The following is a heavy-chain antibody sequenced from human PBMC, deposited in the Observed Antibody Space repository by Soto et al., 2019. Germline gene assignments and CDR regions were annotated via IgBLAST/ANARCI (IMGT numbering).Heavy chain of an antibody. J-gene: IGHJ4*02. CDR1: GGSISSGDYY. CDR3: ARATYYYDSSGYYGYYFDY. CDR2: IYYSGST. V-gene: IGHV4-31*02. D-gene: IGHD3-22*01. Sequence: SETLSLTXTVSGGSISSGDYYWTWIRQHPGKGLEWIGYIYYSGSTYYNPSLKSRVTISVDTSKNQFSLKLSSVTAADTAVYYCARATYYYDSSGYYGYYFDYWGQGTLVTSPQ.